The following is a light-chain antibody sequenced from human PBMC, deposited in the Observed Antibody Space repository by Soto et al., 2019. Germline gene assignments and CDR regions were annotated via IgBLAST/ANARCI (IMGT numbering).Light chain of an antibody. CDR2: GAS. CDR3: QHYGRSPLLYT. Sequence: EIVLTQSPGTLSLSPGEGATLSCRASQSITSNYLAWYQQRPGQAPRLLIYGASTRAAGVPDRFSGSGSGTDFTLTITRLEPVDFAVYYCQHYGRSPLLYTFGQGTKLGVK. J-gene: IGKJ2*01. CDR1: QSITSNY. V-gene: IGKV3-20*01.